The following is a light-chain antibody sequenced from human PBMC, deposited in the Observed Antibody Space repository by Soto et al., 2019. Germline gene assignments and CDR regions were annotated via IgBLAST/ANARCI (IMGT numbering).Light chain of an antibody. CDR3: CSLTGDNYVI. CDR2: DVS. J-gene: IGLJ2*01. V-gene: IGLV2-14*01. CDR1: SSDVGRYNR. Sequence: QSALTQPASVSGSPGQSITISCTGTSSDVGRYNRVSWYQQHPGKAPNLMIYDVSTRPSGVSNRFSGSKSGNTASLTISGLQAEDEADYFCCSLTGDNYVISGGGTKLTVL.